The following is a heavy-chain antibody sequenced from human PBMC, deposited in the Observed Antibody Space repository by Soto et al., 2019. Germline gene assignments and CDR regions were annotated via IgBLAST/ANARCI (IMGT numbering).Heavy chain of an antibody. CDR1: GFTFSSYG. CDR2: IWYDGSNK. Sequence: GGSLRLSCAASGFTFSSYGMHWVRQAPGKGLEWVAVIWYDGSNKYYADSVKGRFTISRDNSKNTLYLQMNSLRAEDTAVYYCARDPFPVVPAAMYYYYYMDVWGKGTTVTVSS. CDR3: ARDPFPVVPAAMYYYYYMDV. J-gene: IGHJ6*03. V-gene: IGHV3-33*01. D-gene: IGHD2-2*01.